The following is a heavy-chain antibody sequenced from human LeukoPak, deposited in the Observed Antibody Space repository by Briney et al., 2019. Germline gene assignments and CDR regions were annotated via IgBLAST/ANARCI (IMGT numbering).Heavy chain of an antibody. CDR2: IYYSGST. V-gene: IGHV4-59*01. D-gene: IGHD5-18*01. CDR3: ARAERGGYSYDY. Sequence: SETLSLTCTVSGGSISSYYWSWIRQPPGKGLEWIGYIYYSGSTNYNPSLKSRVTISVDTSKNQFSLKLSSVTAADTAVYYCARAERGGYSYDYLGQGTLGTGS. CDR1: GGSISSYY. J-gene: IGHJ4*01.